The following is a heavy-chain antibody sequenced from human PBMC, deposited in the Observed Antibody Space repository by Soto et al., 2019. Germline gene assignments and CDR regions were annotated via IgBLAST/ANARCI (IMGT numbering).Heavy chain of an antibody. J-gene: IGHJ4*02. CDR3: AKDHTSSSSWYPPYFFDY. Sequence: GGSLRLSCAASGFIFSSYAMSRVRQAPGKGLEWVSAISGSGGSTYYADSVKGRFTISRDNSKNTLYLQMYSLRAEDTAVYYCAKDHTSSSSWYPPYFFDYWGQGTLVTVSS. CDR2: ISGSGGST. D-gene: IGHD6-13*01. CDR1: GFIFSSYA. V-gene: IGHV3-23*01.